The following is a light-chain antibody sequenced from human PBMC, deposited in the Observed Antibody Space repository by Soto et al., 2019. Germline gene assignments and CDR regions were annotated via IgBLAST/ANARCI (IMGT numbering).Light chain of an antibody. CDR3: AAWDDSLSALV. CDR2: RND. J-gene: IGLJ3*02. CDR1: SSNIESNY. V-gene: IGLV1-47*01. Sequence: QSVLTQPPSASGTPGQRVTISCSGSSSNIESNYVYWYQQLPGSAPKLLIYRNDQRPSGVPDRFSGSKSGTSASLAISGLRPEDEADYYCAAWDDSLSALVFGGGTQLTVL.